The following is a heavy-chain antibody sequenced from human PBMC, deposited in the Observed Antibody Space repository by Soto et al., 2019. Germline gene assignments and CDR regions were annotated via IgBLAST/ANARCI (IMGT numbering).Heavy chain of an antibody. D-gene: IGHD6-19*01. CDR3: ARENSSGWRRDYFDY. V-gene: IGHV1-18*01. CDR1: GYTFTSYG. CDR2: ISAYNGNT. Sequence: ASVKVSCKASGYTFTSYGISWVRQAPGQGLEWMGWISAYNGNTNYAQKLQGRVTMTTDTSTSTAYMELRSLRSDDTAVYYCARENSSGWRRDYFDYWGQGTLVTVSS. J-gene: IGHJ4*02.